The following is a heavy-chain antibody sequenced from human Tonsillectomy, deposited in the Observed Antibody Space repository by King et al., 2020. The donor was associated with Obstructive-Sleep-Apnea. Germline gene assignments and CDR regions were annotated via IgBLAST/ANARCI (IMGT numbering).Heavy chain of an antibody. V-gene: IGHV3-23*04. CDR3: AKDIVVVPAARYYYYGMDV. CDR2: ISGSGGSP. Sequence: QLVQSGGGLVQPGGSLRLSCAASGFTFSSYAISWVRQAPGKGLEWVSAISGSGGSPYYADSVKGRFTISRANSKNTLYLQMNSLRAEDTAVYYCAKDIVVVPAARYYYYGMDVWGQGTTVTVSS. CDR1: GFTFSSYA. D-gene: IGHD2-2*01. J-gene: IGHJ6*02.